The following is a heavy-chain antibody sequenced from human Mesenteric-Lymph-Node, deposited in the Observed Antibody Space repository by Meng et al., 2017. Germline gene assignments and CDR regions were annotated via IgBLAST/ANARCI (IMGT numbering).Heavy chain of an antibody. CDR2: IYPGDSDT. J-gene: IGHJ4*02. Sequence: GGSLRLSCKGSGYSFTSYWIGWVRQMPGKGLEWMGIIYPGDSDTRYSPSFQGQVTISADKSISTAYLQWSSLKASDTAMYYCAGRPRNTAYYDSSGFDWGQGTLVTVSS. CDR1: GYSFTSYW. D-gene: IGHD3-22*01. V-gene: IGHV5-51*01. CDR3: AGRPRNTAYYDSSGFD.